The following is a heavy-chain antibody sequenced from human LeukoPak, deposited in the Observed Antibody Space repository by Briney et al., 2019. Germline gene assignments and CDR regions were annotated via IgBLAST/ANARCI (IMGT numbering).Heavy chain of an antibody. CDR1: GGSTSSYY. D-gene: IGHD2-2*01. Sequence: PSETLSLTCTVSGGSTSSYYWSWIRQPPGKGLEWIGEINHSGSTNYNPSLKSRVTISVDTSKNQFSLKLSSVTAADTAVYYCARAPRVVVPAAIGAFDIWGQGTMVTVSS. CDR3: ARAPRVVVPAAIGAFDI. V-gene: IGHV4-34*01. J-gene: IGHJ3*02. CDR2: INHSGST.